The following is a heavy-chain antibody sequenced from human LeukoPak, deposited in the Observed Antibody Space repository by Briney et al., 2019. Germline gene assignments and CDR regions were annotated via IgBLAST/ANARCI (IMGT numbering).Heavy chain of an antibody. CDR1: GITFNRYG. Sequence: PGGSLRLSCAASGITFNRYGMHWDRQAPGKGLEWVAIIWNDGNNQHYADSVRGRFTISRDNSKNTVYLQMDSLRVEDTAVFYGARYRVGAPFDYWGQGTLVTVSS. CDR2: IWNDGNNQ. J-gene: IGHJ4*02. D-gene: IGHD1-26*01. CDR3: ARYRVGAPFDY. V-gene: IGHV3-33*01.